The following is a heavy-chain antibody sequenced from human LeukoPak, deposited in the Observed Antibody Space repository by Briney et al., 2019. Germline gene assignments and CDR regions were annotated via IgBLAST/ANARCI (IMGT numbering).Heavy chain of an antibody. CDR1: GGSFSGYY. J-gene: IGHJ4*02. CDR2: IYYSGST. V-gene: IGHV4-59*01. D-gene: IGHD3-3*01. Sequence: SETLSLTCAVYGGSFSGYYWSWIRQPPGKGLEWIGYIYYSGSTNYNPSLKSRVTISVDTSKNQFSLKLSSVTAADTAVYYCARRADFFDYWGQGTLVTVSS. CDR3: ARRADFFDY.